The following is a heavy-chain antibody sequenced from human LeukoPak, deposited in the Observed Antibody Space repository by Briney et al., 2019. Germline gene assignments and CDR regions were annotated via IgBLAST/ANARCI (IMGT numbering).Heavy chain of an antibody. D-gene: IGHD2-2*01. CDR2: ISAYNGNT. Sequence: VGSVRVSCKASGYTFTSYGMSWVRQAPGQGLEWMGWISAYNGNTNYAQKLQGRVTMTTDTSTSTAYMELRSLRSYDTAVYYCARDHCSSTSCYRNWFDPWGQGTLVTVSS. CDR1: GYTFTSYG. J-gene: IGHJ5*02. V-gene: IGHV1-18*04. CDR3: ARDHCSSTSCYRNWFDP.